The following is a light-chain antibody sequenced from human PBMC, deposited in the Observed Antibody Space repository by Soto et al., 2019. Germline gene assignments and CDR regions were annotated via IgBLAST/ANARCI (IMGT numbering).Light chain of an antibody. J-gene: IGKJ4*01. CDR3: QQSYRTLFN. CDR2: AAS. V-gene: IGKV1-39*01. CDR1: QSISSY. Sequence: DIQMTQSPSSLSASVGDRVTITCRASQSISSYLNWYQQKPGKAPKLLIYAASSLQSGVTSRFSGSGSGTDFPLTISSLQPEDFATYYCQQSYRTLFNFGGGNKVVIK.